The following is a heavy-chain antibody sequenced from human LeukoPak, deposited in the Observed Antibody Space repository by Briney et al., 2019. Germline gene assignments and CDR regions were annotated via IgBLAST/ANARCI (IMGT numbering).Heavy chain of an antibody. V-gene: IGHV3-23*01. CDR1: GFTFSSYA. CDR2: ISCSGGST. Sequence: GGSLRLSCAASGFTFSSYAMSWVRQAPGKGLEWVSAISCSGGSTYYADSVKGRFTISRDNSKNTLYLQMNSLRAEDTAVYYCAKAQQWLVGYYFDYWGQGTLVTVSS. J-gene: IGHJ4*02. CDR3: AKAQQWLVGYYFDY. D-gene: IGHD6-19*01.